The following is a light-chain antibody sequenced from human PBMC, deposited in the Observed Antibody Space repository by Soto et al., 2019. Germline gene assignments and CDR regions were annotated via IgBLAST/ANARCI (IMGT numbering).Light chain of an antibody. Sequence: DIQMTQSPSSLSASVGDRLTITCRASQGISNYLAWYQHKPGKVPKLLIYAASTLQSGVPSRFSGSGSGTDFTLTISSLKPEDVATYYCQKYNSAPQDFGPGTKVDIK. CDR2: AAS. CDR3: QKYNSAPQD. CDR1: QGISNY. V-gene: IGKV1-27*01. J-gene: IGKJ3*01.